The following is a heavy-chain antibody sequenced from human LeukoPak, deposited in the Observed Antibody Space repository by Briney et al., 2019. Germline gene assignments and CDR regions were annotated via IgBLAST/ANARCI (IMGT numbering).Heavy chain of an antibody. V-gene: IGHV1-8*03. Sequence: ASVKVSCKASGYTFTSYDINWVRQATGQGLEWMGWMNPNSGNTGYAQKFQGRVTITRNTSISTAYMELSSLRSEDTAVYYCARVASLLWFGELFPPHFDYWGQGTLVTVSS. J-gene: IGHJ4*02. CDR3: ARVASLLWFGELFPPHFDY. D-gene: IGHD3-10*01. CDR2: MNPNSGNT. CDR1: GYTFTSYD.